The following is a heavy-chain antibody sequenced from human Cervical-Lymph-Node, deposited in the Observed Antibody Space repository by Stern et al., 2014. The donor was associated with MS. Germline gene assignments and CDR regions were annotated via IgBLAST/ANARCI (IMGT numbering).Heavy chain of an antibody. CDR1: GYTFTSYG. D-gene: IGHD2-15*01. CDR2: ICTYYGNT. J-gene: IGHJ4*02. V-gene: IGHV1-18*01. CDR3: ARDIYCSGGTCYFEFFDY. Sequence: HVQLVQSGAEVKKPGASVKVSCRASGYTFTSYGISWVRQAPGQGLEWLGWICTYYGNTNYSQKFQGRVTMITDTSSSTASMVRRSLISDDTAVYYCARDIYCSGGTCYFEFFDYWGQGTLVAVS.